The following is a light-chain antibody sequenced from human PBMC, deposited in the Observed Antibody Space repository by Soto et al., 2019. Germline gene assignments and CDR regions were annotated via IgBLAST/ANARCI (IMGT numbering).Light chain of an antibody. CDR2: GAS. V-gene: IGKV3-20*01. CDR3: QQYGSSAWT. CDR1: QSVSSNY. Sequence: EIVLTQSPGTLSLSPGERATLSCRASQSVSSNYLAWYQQKPGQAPRPLIYGASSRATGIPDRFSGSGAGTGFPLTISRLGSEDFAVYYCQQYGSSAWTFGQGTKVEIK. J-gene: IGKJ1*01.